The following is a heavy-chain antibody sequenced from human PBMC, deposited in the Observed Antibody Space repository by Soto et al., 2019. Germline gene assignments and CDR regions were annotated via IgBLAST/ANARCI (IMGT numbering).Heavy chain of an antibody. Sequence: QVQLQESGPGLVKPSETLSLTCTVSGGSISGYYWSWIRQSPGKGLEWIGYISYSETTNYNPSLKSPLNMSVDTSTNQFSLKLISVTAADTAVYYCAKDLGLHSSGWFLAAFDIWGQGTMVTVSS. J-gene: IGHJ3*02. CDR1: GGSISGYY. D-gene: IGHD6-13*01. V-gene: IGHV4-59*01. CDR2: ISYSETT. CDR3: AKDLGLHSSGWFLAAFDI.